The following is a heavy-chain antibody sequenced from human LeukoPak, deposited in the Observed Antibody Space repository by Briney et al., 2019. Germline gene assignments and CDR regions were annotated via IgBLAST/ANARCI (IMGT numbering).Heavy chain of an antibody. CDR2: IYHSGST. CDR3: ARPGGIVVVAGAFDI. J-gene: IGHJ3*02. D-gene: IGHD2-15*01. V-gene: IGHV4-38-2*02. CDR1: GYSISSGYY. Sequence: SETLSLTCTVSGYSISSGYYWGWIRQPPGKGLEWIGSIYHSGSTYYNPSLKSRVTISVDTSKNQFSLTLSSVTAADTAVYYCARPGGIVVVAGAFDIWGQGTMVTVSS.